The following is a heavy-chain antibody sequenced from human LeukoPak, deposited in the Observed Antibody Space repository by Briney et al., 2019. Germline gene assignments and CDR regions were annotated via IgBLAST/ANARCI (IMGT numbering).Heavy chain of an antibody. CDR1: GGSISSYY. CDR3: ARHRVAAAGAWGPFDY. CDR2: IYYSGST. V-gene: IGHV4-59*08. D-gene: IGHD6-13*01. Sequence: SETLSLTCTVSGGSISSYYWSWIRQSPGKGLEWIAYIYYSGSTNYNPSLKSRVTISVDTSKNQFSLKLSSVTAADTAVYYCARHRVAAAGAWGPFDYWGQGTLVTVSS. J-gene: IGHJ4*02.